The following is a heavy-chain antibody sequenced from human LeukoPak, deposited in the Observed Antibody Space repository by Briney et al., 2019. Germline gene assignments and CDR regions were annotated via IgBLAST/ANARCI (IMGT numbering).Heavy chain of an antibody. Sequence: PSETLSLTCTVSGGSISSHYWSWIRQPPGKGLEWIGYIYYSGSTNYNPSLKSRVTISVDTSKNQFSLKLSSVTAADTAVYHCARAIGNIVVVPSTSAHYYYMDVRGKGTTVTVSS. D-gene: IGHD2-2*01. J-gene: IGHJ6*03. CDR1: GGSISSHY. V-gene: IGHV4-59*11. CDR3: ARAIGNIVVVPSTSAHYYYMDV. CDR2: IYYSGST.